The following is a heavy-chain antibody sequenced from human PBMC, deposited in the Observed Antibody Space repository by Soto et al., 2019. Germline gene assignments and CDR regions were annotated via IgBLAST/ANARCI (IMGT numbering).Heavy chain of an antibody. CDR2: IYYSGST. D-gene: IGHD2-2*01. J-gene: IGHJ6*02. CDR1: GGSISSGDYY. Sequence: SETLSLTCTVSGGSISSGDYYWSWIRQPPGKGLEWIGYIYYSGSTYYNPSLKSRVTISVDTSKNQFSLKLSSVTAADTAVYYCARDVVPAANSLYYYYGMDVWGQGTTVTFSS. V-gene: IGHV4-30-4*01. CDR3: ARDVVPAANSLYYYYGMDV.